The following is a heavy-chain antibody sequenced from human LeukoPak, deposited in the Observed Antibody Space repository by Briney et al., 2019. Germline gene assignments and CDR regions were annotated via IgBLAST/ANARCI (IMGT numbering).Heavy chain of an antibody. CDR2: INPNSGGT. V-gene: IGHV1-2*06. CDR1: GYTFTAYY. Sequence: ASVKDSCKASGYTFTAYYMHWARQAPGQGLEWMGRINPNSGGTNYAQKFQGSVTMTRDTSISTAYMELSRLRSDDTAVYYCARNSGTYYTDYWGQGTLVTVSS. D-gene: IGHD1-26*01. J-gene: IGHJ4*02. CDR3: ARNSGTYYTDY.